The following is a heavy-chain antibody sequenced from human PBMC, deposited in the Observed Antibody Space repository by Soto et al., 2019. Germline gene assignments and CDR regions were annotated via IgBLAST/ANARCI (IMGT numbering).Heavy chain of an antibody. D-gene: IGHD6-19*01. CDR3: ARAVAGTHGDY. Sequence: GASVKASCKASGYTFTNYYMHWVRQAPGQGLEWMGIINPNGGGTTYAQKFQGRVTMTRDTSTSTVYMELSSLRSEDTTVYYCARAVAGTHGDYWGQGTLVTVSS. J-gene: IGHJ4*02. V-gene: IGHV1-46*01. CDR2: INPNGGGT. CDR1: GYTFTNYY.